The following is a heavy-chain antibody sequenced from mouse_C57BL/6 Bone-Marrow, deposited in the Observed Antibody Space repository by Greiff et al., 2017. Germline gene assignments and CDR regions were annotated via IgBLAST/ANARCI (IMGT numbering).Heavy chain of an antibody. Sequence: VQLQQPGAELVRPGSSVKLSCKASGYTFTSYWMDWVKQRPGQGLEWIGNIYPSDSETHYNQKFKDKATLTVDKSSSTAYMPLRSLTSEDSAVYYCARRDVRGDYYAMDYWGQGTSVTVSS. CDR3: ARRDVRGDYYAMDY. V-gene: IGHV1-61*01. CDR1: GYTFTSYW. J-gene: IGHJ4*01. CDR2: IYPSDSET.